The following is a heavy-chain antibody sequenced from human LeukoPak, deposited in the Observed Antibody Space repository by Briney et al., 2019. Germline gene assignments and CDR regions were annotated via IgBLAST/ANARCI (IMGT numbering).Heavy chain of an antibody. V-gene: IGHV4-31*03. CDR2: ISYSGSR. CDR3: ARDLGGDGYNLRNWFDP. Sequence: PSQTLSLTCTVSGGSINGGNYYWSWIRQHPGKVLEWIGYISYSGSRYYNPPLKRRVTISIDLSKKQFSLKLSSVTDAETAVYYCARDLGGDGYNLRNWFDPWGQGTLVTVSS. CDR1: GGSINGGNYY. J-gene: IGHJ5*02. D-gene: IGHD5-24*01.